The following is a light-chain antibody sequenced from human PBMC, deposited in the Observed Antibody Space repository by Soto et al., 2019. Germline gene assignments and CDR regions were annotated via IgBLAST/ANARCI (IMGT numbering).Light chain of an antibody. Sequence: QSVLTQPPSASGTPGQRVTIDCSGSSSNIGSTTVKWYQQLPGTAPKLLIYNNNQRPSGVPDRFSGSKSGTSASLAISGLQSEDEADYYCAAWDDSLNGVVFGGGTKVTVL. CDR1: SSNIGSTT. CDR3: AAWDDSLNGVV. J-gene: IGLJ3*02. V-gene: IGLV1-44*01. CDR2: NNN.